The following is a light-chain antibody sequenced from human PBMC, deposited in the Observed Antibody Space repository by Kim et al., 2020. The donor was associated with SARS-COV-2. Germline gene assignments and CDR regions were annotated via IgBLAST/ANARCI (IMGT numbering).Light chain of an antibody. J-gene: IGLJ2*01. CDR1: SGSIASNY. V-gene: IGLV6-57*02. CDR2: EDN. CDR3: QSYDSSIVV. Sequence: GKTVTISCTESSGSIASNYVQWYQHRPGSAPTTVIYEDNQSPSGVPDRFSGSIDSSANSASLTISGLKTEDEADYYCQSYDSSIVVFGGGTKLTVL.